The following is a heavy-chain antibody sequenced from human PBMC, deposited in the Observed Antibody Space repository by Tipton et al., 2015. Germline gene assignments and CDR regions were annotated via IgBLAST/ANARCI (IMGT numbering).Heavy chain of an antibody. CDR2: LDYLGNT. V-gene: IGHV4-39*01. Sequence: LRLSCTVSGDSIISSSYSWGWIRQPPGKGLEWIGHLDYLGNTFYNPSLKSRLTMSGDTARNQISLNLTSVTAADTAVYYCASPTLIRGVSLRPFDHWGRGMLVTVSS. CDR1: GDSIISSSYS. J-gene: IGHJ4*02. D-gene: IGHD3-10*01. CDR3: ASPTLIRGVSLRPFDH.